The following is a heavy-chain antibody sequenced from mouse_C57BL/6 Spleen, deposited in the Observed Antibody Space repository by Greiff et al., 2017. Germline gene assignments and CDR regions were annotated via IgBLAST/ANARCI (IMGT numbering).Heavy chain of an antibody. V-gene: IGHV5-4*03. CDR2: ISDGGSYT. CDR3: ARSYGNYVPFDY. J-gene: IGHJ2*01. D-gene: IGHD2-10*02. Sequence: EVKLMESGGGLVKPGGSLKLSCAASGFTFSSYAMSWVRQTPEKRLEWVATISDGGSYTYYPDNVKGRFTISRDNAKNNLYLQMSHLKSEDTAMYYCARSYGNYVPFDYWGQGTTLTVSS. CDR1: GFTFSSYA.